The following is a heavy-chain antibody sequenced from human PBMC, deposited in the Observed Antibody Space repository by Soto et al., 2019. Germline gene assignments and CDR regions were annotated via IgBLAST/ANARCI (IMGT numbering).Heavy chain of an antibody. J-gene: IGHJ6*02. CDR1: GYTFTSYA. V-gene: IGHV1-3*01. Sequence: ASVKVSCKASGYTFTSYAMHWVRQSPAQRLEWMGWINAGNGNTKYSQKFQGRVTITRDTSASTAYMELSSLRSEDTAVYYCARGPRIAVAENYYYYGMDVWGQGTTVTVSS. CDR3: ARGPRIAVAENYYYYGMDV. D-gene: IGHD6-19*01. CDR2: INAGNGNT.